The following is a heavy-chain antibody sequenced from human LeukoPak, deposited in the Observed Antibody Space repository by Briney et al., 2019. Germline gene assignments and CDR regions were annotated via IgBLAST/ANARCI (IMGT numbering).Heavy chain of an antibody. CDR2: INHSGST. J-gene: IGHJ3*02. V-gene: IGHV4-34*01. Sequence: PSETLSLTCAVYGGSFSGYYWSWIRQPPGKGLEWIGEINHSGSTNYNPSLKSRVTISVDTSKNQFSLKLSSVTAADTAVYYCARGLGDIVVVPAAISAFDIWGQGTMVTVSS. D-gene: IGHD2-2*01. CDR3: ARGLGDIVVVPAAISAFDI. CDR1: GGSFSGYY.